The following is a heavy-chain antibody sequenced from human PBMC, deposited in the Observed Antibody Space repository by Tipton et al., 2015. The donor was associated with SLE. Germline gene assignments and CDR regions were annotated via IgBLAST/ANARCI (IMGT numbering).Heavy chain of an antibody. D-gene: IGHD3-10*01. CDR3: ARLWSGEESFDN. Sequence: SLRLSCAASGFTFSSFTMDWVRQAPGKGLEWVSSISSGGTYIYYADSLKGRFILSRDNAKNSLYLQMNSLRAEDTAVYYCARLWSGEESFDNWGQGTLVSVSP. V-gene: IGHV3-21*01. J-gene: IGHJ4*02. CDR1: GFTFSSFT. CDR2: ISSGGTYI.